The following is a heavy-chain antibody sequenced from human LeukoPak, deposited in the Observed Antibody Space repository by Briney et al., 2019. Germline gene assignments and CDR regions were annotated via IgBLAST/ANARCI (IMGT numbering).Heavy chain of an antibody. Sequence: GGSLRLSCAASGFTFSNAWMSWVRQAPGKGLEWVGRIKSKTDGGTTDYAAPVKGRFTISRDDSKNTLYLQVNSLKTEDTAVYYCTTDGNYDHVWGSYRQDAFDIWGQGTMVTVSS. D-gene: IGHD3-16*02. V-gene: IGHV3-15*01. CDR3: TTDGNYDHVWGSYRQDAFDI. CDR1: GFTFSNAW. J-gene: IGHJ3*02. CDR2: IKSKTDGGTT.